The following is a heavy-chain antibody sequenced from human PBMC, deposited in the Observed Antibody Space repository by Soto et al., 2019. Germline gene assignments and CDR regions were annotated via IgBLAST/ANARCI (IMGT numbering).Heavy chain of an antibody. J-gene: IGHJ4*02. CDR2: IYYSGST. CDR1: GRSISRFS. CDR3: ARSDGRY. V-gene: IGHV4-59*01. Sequence: ETLSLTCTVSGRSISRFSWSWIRQPKGKGLEWIGYIYYSGSTNYNPSLKSRVTIAVDTSKNQFSLKLSSVTAADTAVYYCARSDGRYWGRGTLVTVSS.